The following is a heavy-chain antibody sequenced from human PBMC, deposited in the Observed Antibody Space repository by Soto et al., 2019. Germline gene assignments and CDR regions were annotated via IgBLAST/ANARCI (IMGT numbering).Heavy chain of an antibody. D-gene: IGHD3-3*01. CDR1: GYTFTSYG. CDR3: ARDPHEFWTSYWFDP. V-gene: IGHV1-18*01. Sequence: ASVKVFCKASGYTFTSYGISWVRQAPGQGLEWMGWISAYNGNTNYAQKLQGRVTMTTDTSTSTAYMELRSLRSDDTAIYYCARDPHEFWTSYWFDPWGQGTPVTVSS. J-gene: IGHJ5*02. CDR2: ISAYNGNT.